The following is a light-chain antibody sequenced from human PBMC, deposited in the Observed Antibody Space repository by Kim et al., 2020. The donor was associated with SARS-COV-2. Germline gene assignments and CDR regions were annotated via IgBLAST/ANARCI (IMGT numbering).Light chain of an antibody. V-gene: IGKV1-33*01. CDR3: QQYDNLPYT. Sequence: DIQMTQSPSSLSASVGDRVTITCQASHDINKCLNWYQQKPGKAPKLLINDVFNLEIGVPSRFSGSGSGTDFTFTISSLQPEDIATYYCQQYDNLPYTFGQGTKLEIK. CDR2: DVF. CDR1: HDINKC. J-gene: IGKJ2*01.